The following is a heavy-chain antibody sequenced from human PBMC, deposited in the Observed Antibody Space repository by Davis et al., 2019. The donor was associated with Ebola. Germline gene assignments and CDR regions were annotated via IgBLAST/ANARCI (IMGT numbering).Heavy chain of an antibody. V-gene: IGHV3-9*01. Sequence: PGGSLRLSCAVSGFTFDDYAMHWVRQAPGKGLEWVSGMSSMIGTIGYADSVKGRFTVSRDNAKKTLYLQMNSLRTEDTALYYCVRDIIRYNSGWNYYFDYWGQGTLVTVSS. CDR1: GFTFDDYA. CDR3: VRDIIRYNSGWNYYFDY. J-gene: IGHJ4*02. CDR2: MSSMIGTI. D-gene: IGHD6-19*01.